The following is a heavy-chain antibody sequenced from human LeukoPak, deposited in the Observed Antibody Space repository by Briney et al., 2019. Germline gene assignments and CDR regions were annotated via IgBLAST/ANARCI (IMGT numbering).Heavy chain of an antibody. J-gene: IGHJ3*02. Sequence: KASETLSLTCTVSGGSISSYYWSWIRQPPGKGLKWIGYIYYSGSTNYNPSLKSRVTISVDTSKNQFSLKLSSVTAADTAVYYCARGGMTYYDFWSGVSGTFDIWGQGTMVTVSS. D-gene: IGHD3-3*01. CDR1: GGSISSYY. V-gene: IGHV4-59*01. CDR2: IYYSGST. CDR3: ARGGMTYYDFWSGVSGTFDI.